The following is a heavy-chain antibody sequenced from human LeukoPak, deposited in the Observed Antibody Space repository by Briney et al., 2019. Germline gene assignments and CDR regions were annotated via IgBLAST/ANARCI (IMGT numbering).Heavy chain of an antibody. J-gene: IGHJ4*02. V-gene: IGHV3-23*01. CDR1: GLTFSIYA. D-gene: IGHD6-13*01. CDR2: ISGSGGST. CDR3: ATHYGVAANYFDY. Sequence: GRSLRISYAASGLTFSIYAMSWVGQAPGKGLHWASAISGSGGSTYYADSVKGRFTTSRDNSKNTLYLQMNSLRAEDTAVYYCATHYGVAANYFDYWGQGTLVTVSS.